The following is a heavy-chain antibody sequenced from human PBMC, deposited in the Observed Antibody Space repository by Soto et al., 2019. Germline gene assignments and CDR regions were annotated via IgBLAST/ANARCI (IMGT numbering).Heavy chain of an antibody. D-gene: IGHD4-17*01. J-gene: IGHJ4*02. V-gene: IGHV3-72*01. CDR1: GFTFSDHY. CDR3: ASLHPTVTPV. Sequence: GGSLRLSCAASGFTFSDHYMDWVRQAPGKGLEWVGRTRNKANSYTTEYAASVKGRFTISRDDSKNSLYLQMNSLKTEDTAVYYCASLHPTVTPVWGQGTLVTVSS. CDR2: TRNKANSYTT.